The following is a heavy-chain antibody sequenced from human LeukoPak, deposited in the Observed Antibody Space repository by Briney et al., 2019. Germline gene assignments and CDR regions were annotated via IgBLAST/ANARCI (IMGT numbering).Heavy chain of an antibody. D-gene: IGHD3-22*01. CDR1: GGSISSYY. CDR2: IYTSGST. Sequence: SETLSLTCTVSGGSISSYYWSWIRQPAGKGLEWIGRIYTSGSTNHNPSLKSRVTMSVDTSKNQFSLKLSSVTAADTAVYYCARTSGNDRTRYFDYWGQGTLVTVSS. J-gene: IGHJ4*02. V-gene: IGHV4-4*07. CDR3: ARTSGNDRTRYFDY.